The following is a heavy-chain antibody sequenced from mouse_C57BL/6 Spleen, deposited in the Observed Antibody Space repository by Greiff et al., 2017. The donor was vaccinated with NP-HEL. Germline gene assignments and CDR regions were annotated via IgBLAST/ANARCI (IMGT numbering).Heavy chain of an antibody. CDR1: GYTFTSYW. V-gene: IGHV1-69*01. CDR2: IDPSDSYT. Sequence: QVQLQQPGAELVMPGASVKLSCKASGYTFTSYWMHWVKQRPGQGLEWIGEIDPSDSYTNYNQKFKGKSTLTVDKSSSTAYMQLSSLTSEDSAVYYCARSYAYWGQGTTLTVSS. D-gene: IGHD6-5*01. CDR3: ARSYAY. J-gene: IGHJ2*01.